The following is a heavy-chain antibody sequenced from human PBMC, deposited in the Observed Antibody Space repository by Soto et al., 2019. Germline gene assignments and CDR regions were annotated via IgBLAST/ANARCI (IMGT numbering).Heavy chain of an antibody. CDR2: IYYSGST. Sequence: SETLSLTCTVSGGSISSGGYYWSWIRQHPGKGLEWIGYIYYSGSTYYNPSLKSRVTISVDTSKNQFSLKLSSVTAADTAVYYCARVHTYYYGSGTLNYHFDYWGQGTLVTVSS. CDR1: GGSISSGGYY. D-gene: IGHD3-10*01. J-gene: IGHJ4*02. V-gene: IGHV4-31*03. CDR3: ARVHTYYYGSGTLNYHFDY.